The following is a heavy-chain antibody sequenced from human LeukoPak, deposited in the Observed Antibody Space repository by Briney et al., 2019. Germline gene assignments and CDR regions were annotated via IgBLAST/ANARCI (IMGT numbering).Heavy chain of an antibody. D-gene: IGHD3-3*01. V-gene: IGHV1-69*05. CDR2: IIPIFGTA. J-gene: IGHJ4*02. Sequence: SVKVSCKASGGTFSSYAISWVRQAPGQGLEWMGGIIPIFGTANYAQKFQGRVTITTDESTSTAYTERSSLISEATAVYYFAIASITICGVVLAPLDYWGQGTLVTVSS. CDR3: AIASITICGVVLAPLDY. CDR1: GGTFSSYA.